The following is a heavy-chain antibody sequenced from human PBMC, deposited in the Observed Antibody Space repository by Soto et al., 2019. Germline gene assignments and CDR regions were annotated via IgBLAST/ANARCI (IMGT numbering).Heavy chain of an antibody. CDR2: IRSKANSYAT. V-gene: IGHV3-73*01. CDR3: TFSVLSQLPDFDY. D-gene: IGHD2-2*01. Sequence: GGSLRLSCAASGFTFSGSAMHWVRQASGKGLEWVGRIRSKANSYATAYAASVKGRFTISRDDSRNTAYLQMNSLKTEDTAAYYCTFSVLSQLPDFDYWGQGTLVTVSS. J-gene: IGHJ4*02. CDR1: GFTFSGSA.